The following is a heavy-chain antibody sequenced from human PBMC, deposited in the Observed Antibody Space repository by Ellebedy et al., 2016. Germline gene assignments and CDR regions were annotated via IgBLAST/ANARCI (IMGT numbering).Heavy chain of an antibody. D-gene: IGHD2-8*02. J-gene: IGHJ4*02. V-gene: IGHV3-30*04. Sequence: GGSLRLSCAASFFTFSDYSMHWVRQAPGKGLEWLAVITHDGSNIYYADSVRGRFTISRDNSKNSLSLQMSSLRPEDTAVYYCVRDNYWSVDYWGQGSLVTVSS. CDR1: FFTFSDYS. CDR2: ITHDGSNI. CDR3: VRDNYWSVDY.